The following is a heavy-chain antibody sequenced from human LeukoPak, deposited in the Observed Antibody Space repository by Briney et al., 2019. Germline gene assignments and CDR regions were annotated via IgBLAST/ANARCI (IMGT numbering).Heavy chain of an antibody. CDR2: INHSGST. CDR1: GGSFSGYY. J-gene: IGHJ6*02. Sequence: SETLSLTCAVYGGSFSGYYWSWIRQPPGKGLEWIGEINHSGSTNYNPSLKSRVTISVDTSKNQFSLKLSSVTAADTAVYYCARASHDYSNGLYYYYGMDVWGQGTTVTVSS. CDR3: ARASHDYSNGLYYYYGMDV. D-gene: IGHD4-11*01. V-gene: IGHV4-34*01.